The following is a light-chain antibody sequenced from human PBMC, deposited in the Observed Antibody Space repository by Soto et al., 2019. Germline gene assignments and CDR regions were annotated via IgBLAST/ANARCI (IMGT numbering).Light chain of an antibody. V-gene: IGKV3-15*01. Sequence: EIVMTQSPATLSVSPGERATLSFRASQSVSSNLAWYQQKPCQAPRLLIYGASTRATAIPARFSGSGSGTEFTLTISSLQSEDFAVYYCQRYNNWPPYTFGQGTKLEIK. CDR2: GAS. CDR3: QRYNNWPPYT. J-gene: IGKJ2*01. CDR1: QSVSSN.